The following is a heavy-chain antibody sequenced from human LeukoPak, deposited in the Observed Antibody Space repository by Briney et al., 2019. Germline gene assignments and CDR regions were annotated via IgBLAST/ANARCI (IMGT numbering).Heavy chain of an antibody. CDR2: ISSSSSYI. J-gene: IGHJ3*02. CDR1: GFTFSSYS. Sequence: GGSLRLSCAASGFTFSSYSMNWVRQAPGKGLEWVSSISSSSSYIYYADSVKGRFTISRDNAKNSLYLQMNSLRAEDTALYYCAKALVVAALWAAFDIWGQGTMVTVSS. D-gene: IGHD2-15*01. V-gene: IGHV3-21*04. CDR3: AKALVVAALWAAFDI.